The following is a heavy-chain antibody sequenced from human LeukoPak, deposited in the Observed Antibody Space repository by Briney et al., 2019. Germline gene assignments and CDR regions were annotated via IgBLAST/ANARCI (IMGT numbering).Heavy chain of an antibody. V-gene: IGHV4-4*02. CDR3: ARSVATIQYAFDY. CDR2: SYHSGST. J-gene: IGHJ4*02. Sequence: PSGTLSLTCAVSGVSISSSNWWSWVRQPPGKGLEWIGESYHSGSTNYIPSLKILVTISVDKSKNQFSLRLSPVPGADTAVYYCARSVATIQYAFDYWGQGTLVTVSS. CDR1: GVSISSSNW. D-gene: IGHD5-24*01.